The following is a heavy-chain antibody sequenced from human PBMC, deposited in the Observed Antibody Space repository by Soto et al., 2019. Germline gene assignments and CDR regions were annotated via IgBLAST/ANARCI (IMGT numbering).Heavy chain of an antibody. CDR1: GDSVISGSYY. J-gene: IGHJ5*02. D-gene: IGHD3-10*02. CDR3: ARMLAQAEPKTTWFDP. CDR2: IYYSGST. Sequence: SETLSLTCTVSGDSVISGSYYWSWIRQPPGKGLEWIGNIYYSGSTNYNPALKSRVTMSIDTPKNQFSLRLNSMTAADTAVYYCARMLAQAEPKTTWFDPWGQGTLVTVSS. V-gene: IGHV4-61*01.